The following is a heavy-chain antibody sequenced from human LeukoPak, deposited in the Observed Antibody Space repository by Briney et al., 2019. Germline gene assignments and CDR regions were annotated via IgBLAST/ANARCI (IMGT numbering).Heavy chain of an antibody. Sequence: PSETLSLTCTVSGGSISSGGYYWSWIRQPPGKGLEWIGYIYHSGSTYYNPSLKSRVTISVDRSKNQFSLKLSSVTAADTAVYYCARAHGGNFYFDYWGQGTLATVSS. V-gene: IGHV4-30-2*01. CDR2: IYHSGST. CDR1: GGSISSGGYY. J-gene: IGHJ4*02. CDR3: ARAHGGNFYFDY. D-gene: IGHD4-23*01.